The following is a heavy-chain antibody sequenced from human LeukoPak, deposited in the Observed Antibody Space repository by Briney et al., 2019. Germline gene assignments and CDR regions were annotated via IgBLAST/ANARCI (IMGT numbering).Heavy chain of an antibody. J-gene: IGHJ5*02. CDR3: ARGSDIVVVPAAMDYNWFDP. CDR1: GGTFSSYA. V-gene: IGHV1-69*13. CDR2: IIPIFGTA. D-gene: IGHD2-2*01. Sequence: SVKVSCKASGGTFSSYAISWVRQAPGQGLEWVGGIIPIFGTANYAQKFQGRVTITAGESTSTAYMELSSLRSEDTAVYYCARGSDIVVVPAAMDYNWFDPWGQGTLVTVSS.